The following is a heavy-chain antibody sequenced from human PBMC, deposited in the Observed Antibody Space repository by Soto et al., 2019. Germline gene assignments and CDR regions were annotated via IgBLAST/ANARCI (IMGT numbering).Heavy chain of an antibody. CDR2: INHSGST. CDR3: ASSIRTIPFDY. V-gene: IGHV4-34*01. CDR1: GGSFSGYY. D-gene: IGHD3-3*01. J-gene: IGHJ4*02. Sequence: QVQLQQWGAGLLKPSETLSLTCAVYGGSFSGYYWSWIRQPPGKGLEWIGEINHSGSTNYNPSLKSRVTISVDTSKNQFSLKLSSVTAADTAVYYFASSIRTIPFDYWGQGTLVTVSS.